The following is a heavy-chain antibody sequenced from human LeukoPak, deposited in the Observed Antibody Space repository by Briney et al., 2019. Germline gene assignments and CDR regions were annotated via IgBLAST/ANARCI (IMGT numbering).Heavy chain of an antibody. D-gene: IGHD5-18*01. CDR3: AKDQGIQLWLKYFQH. J-gene: IGHJ1*01. V-gene: IGHV3-23*01. Sequence: GGSLRLSCAASGFTFNNYAMTWVRQAPGKGLEWVSAISGSGGTTLYADSVKGRFAISRDNSKSTLYLQMNSLRAEDTAVYYCAKDQGIQLWLKYFQHWGQGTLVTVSS. CDR1: GFTFNNYA. CDR2: ISGSGGTT.